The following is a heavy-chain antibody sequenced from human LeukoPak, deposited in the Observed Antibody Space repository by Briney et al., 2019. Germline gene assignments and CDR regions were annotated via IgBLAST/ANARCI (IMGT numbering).Heavy chain of an antibody. Sequence: GGSLRLSCAASGFTFSSYWMYWVRQAPGKGLVWVSHINNDGSGTNYADSVKGRFTISRDNAKNTLYLQMNSLRAKDTAVYYCARDRHGDYWGQGTLVTVSS. CDR1: GFTFSSYW. CDR3: ARDRHGDY. J-gene: IGHJ4*02. CDR2: INNDGSGT. V-gene: IGHV3-74*01.